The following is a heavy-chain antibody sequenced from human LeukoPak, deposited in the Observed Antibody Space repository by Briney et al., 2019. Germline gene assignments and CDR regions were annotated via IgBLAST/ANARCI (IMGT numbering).Heavy chain of an antibody. CDR3: ARDMGRAWYGPPDY. CDR1: GFIFSNYG. Sequence: GGSLRLSCAASGFIFSNYGMHWVRQAPGKRLEWVAVIWNDGSETFHADSVKGRFRIARDNSKNTLYLQMNSLSAEHTAIYFCARDMGRAWYGPPDYWGQGTLVTVSS. D-gene: IGHD6-13*01. V-gene: IGHV3-33*01. J-gene: IGHJ4*02. CDR2: IWNDGSET.